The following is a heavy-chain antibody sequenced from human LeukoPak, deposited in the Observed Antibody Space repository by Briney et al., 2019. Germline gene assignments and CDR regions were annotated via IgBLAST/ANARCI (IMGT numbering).Heavy chain of an antibody. CDR2: INPSGGST. V-gene: IGHV1-46*01. Sequence: GASVKGSCKASGYTSTSYCMPWVRQAPGEGLVRMGIINPSGGSTSYAQKFQGIVTMTRDMSTSTVYMELSSLRSEDTAVYYCASMPIAYCSGGSCYSTWFDPGGQGTLVTVSS. D-gene: IGHD2-15*01. CDR3: ASMPIAYCSGGSCYSTWFDP. CDR1: GYTSTSYC. J-gene: IGHJ5*02.